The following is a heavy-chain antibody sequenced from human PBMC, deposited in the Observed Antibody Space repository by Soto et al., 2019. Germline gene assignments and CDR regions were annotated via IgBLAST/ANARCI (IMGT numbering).Heavy chain of an antibody. J-gene: IGHJ5*01. CDR2: FNHSGTV. CDR3: STRAYDTNGYYRFDP. Sequence: SETLSLTCAVYGGSFSGHSWTRIRQSPVKGLEWIGDFNHSGTVNYITYLKPRVLISLHMSKNQFFLTLSAVTAAGTAMYYCSTRAYDTNGYYRFDPWGQGTLVTVSS. V-gene: IGHV4-34*01. CDR1: GGSFSGHS. D-gene: IGHD3-22*01.